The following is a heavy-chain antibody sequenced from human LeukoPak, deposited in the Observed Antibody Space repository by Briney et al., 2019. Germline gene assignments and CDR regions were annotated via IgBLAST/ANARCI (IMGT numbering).Heavy chain of an antibody. D-gene: IGHD3-3*01. V-gene: IGHV1-18*01. CDR1: GYTFTSYG. CDR2: ISTNKGNT. Sequence: ASVKVSCKASGYTFTSYGITWMRQAPGQGLEWMGWISTNKGNTNYVQKFQGKVTMTTDTSTSTAYMELSSLTSDDTAVYYCARDLEFPDYWGQGTLVTVSS. CDR3: ARDLEFPDY. J-gene: IGHJ4*02.